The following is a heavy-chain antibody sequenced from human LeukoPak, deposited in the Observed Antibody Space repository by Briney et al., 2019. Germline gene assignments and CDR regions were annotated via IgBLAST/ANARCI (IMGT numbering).Heavy chain of an antibody. CDR2: TNQEGSEK. CDR1: GFTSSTYW. CDR3: ARDPKWLDY. V-gene: IGHV3-7*01. D-gene: IGHD5-12*01. Sequence: PGGSLRLSCAASGFTSSTYWMSLVRQAPGKGLEWVANTNQEGSEKYYVDSVKGRFTISKDNAKNSLYLQMNSLRAEDTAVYYCARDPKWLDYWGQGTLVTVSS. J-gene: IGHJ4*02.